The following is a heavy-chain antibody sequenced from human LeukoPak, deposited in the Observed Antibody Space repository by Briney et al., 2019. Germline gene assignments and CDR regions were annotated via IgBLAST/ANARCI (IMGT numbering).Heavy chain of an antibody. D-gene: IGHD2-15*01. CDR2: INPNSGGT. V-gene: IGHV1-2*02. CDR1: GYTFTGYY. Sequence: ASVKVSCKASGYTFTGYYMHWVRQAPGQGLEWMGWINPNSGGTNYAQKFQGRVTMTRDTSISTAYMELSRLRSDDTAVYYCARDKVVVAATGNFDYWGQGTLVTVSS. J-gene: IGHJ4*02. CDR3: ARDKVVVAATGNFDY.